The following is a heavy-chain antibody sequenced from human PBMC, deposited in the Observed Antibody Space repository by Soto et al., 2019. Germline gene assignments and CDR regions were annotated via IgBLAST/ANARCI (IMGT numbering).Heavy chain of an antibody. D-gene: IGHD5-12*01. CDR1: GFTFSSYS. CDR2: ISSSSSYI. Sequence: EVQLVKSGGGLVKPGGSLRLSCAASGFTFSSYSMNWVRQAPGKGLEWVSSISSSSSYIYYADSVKGRFTISRDNAKNSLYLQMNSLRAEDTAVYYCARAAVGYRDAFDIWGQGTMVTVSS. V-gene: IGHV3-21*01. CDR3: ARAAVGYRDAFDI. J-gene: IGHJ3*02.